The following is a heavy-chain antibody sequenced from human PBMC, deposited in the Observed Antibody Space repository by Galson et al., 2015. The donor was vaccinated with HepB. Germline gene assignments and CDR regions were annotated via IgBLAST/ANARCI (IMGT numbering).Heavy chain of an antibody. CDR1: GFTFSSYA. J-gene: IGHJ4*02. Sequence: SLRLSCAASGFTFSSYAMSWVRQAPGKGLEWVSAISGSGGSTYYADSVKGRFTISRDNSKNTLYLQMNSLRAEDTAVYYCAKASWYYDSSGYSPSDYWGQGTLVTVSS. V-gene: IGHV3-23*01. CDR2: ISGSGGST. D-gene: IGHD3-22*01. CDR3: AKASWYYDSSGYSPSDY.